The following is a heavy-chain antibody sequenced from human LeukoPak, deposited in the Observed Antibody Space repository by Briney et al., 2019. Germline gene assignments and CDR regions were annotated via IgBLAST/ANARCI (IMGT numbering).Heavy chain of an antibody. V-gene: IGHV4-34*01. CDR2: INHSGST. CDR3: ASLYYYDSSGRPDDAFDI. D-gene: IGHD3-22*01. Sequence: SETLSLTCAVYGGSFSGYYWSWIRQPPGKGLEWIGEINHSGSTNYNPSLKSRVTISVDTSKNQFSLKLSSVTAADTAVYYCASLYYYDSSGRPDDAFDIWGQGTMVTVSS. J-gene: IGHJ3*02. CDR1: GGSFSGYY.